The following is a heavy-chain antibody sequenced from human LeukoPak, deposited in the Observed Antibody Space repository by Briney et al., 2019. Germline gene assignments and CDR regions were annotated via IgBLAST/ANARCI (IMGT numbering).Heavy chain of an antibody. CDR1: GFTFSSYA. Sequence: GGSLRLSCAASGFTFSSYAMSWVRQAPGKGLEWVSAISGSGGSTYYADSVKGRFTISRDNSKNTLYLQMSSLRAEDTAVYYCAREAQLWFRGTIDYWGQGTLVTVSS. V-gene: IGHV3-23*01. J-gene: IGHJ4*02. CDR3: AREAQLWFRGTIDY. D-gene: IGHD5-18*01. CDR2: ISGSGGST.